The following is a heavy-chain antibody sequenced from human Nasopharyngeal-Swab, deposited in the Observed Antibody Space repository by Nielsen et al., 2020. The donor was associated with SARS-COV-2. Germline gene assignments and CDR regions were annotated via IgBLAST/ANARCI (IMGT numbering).Heavy chain of an antibody. D-gene: IGHD3-10*01. J-gene: IGHJ6*02. CDR3: TTDLQGLLWFENYGMDV. CDR1: GFTFSNAW. Sequence: GGSLRLSCAASGFTFSNAWMSWVRQAPGKGLEWVGRIKSKTDGGTTDYAAPVKGRFTISRADSKNTLYLQMNSLKTEDTAVYYCTTDLQGLLWFENYGMDVWGQGTTVTVSS. CDR2: IKSKTDGGTT. V-gene: IGHV3-15*01.